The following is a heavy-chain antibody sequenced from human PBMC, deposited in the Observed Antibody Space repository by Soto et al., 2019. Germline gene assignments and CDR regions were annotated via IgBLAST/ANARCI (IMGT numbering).Heavy chain of an antibody. J-gene: IGHJ6*02. D-gene: IGHD6-13*01. CDR1: GGSISSSSYY. V-gene: IGHV4-39*02. CDR3: ARERVSSSWGYYYYGMDV. CDR2: IYYSGST. Sequence: PSETLSLTCTVSGGSISSSSYYWGWIRQPPGKGLEWIGSIYYSGSTYYNPSLKSRVTISVDTSKDQFSLQLSSVTAADTAVYYCARERVSSSWGYYYYGMDVWGQGTTVT.